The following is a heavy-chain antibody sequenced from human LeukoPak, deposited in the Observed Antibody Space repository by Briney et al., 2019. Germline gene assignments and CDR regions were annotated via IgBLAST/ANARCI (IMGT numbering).Heavy chain of an antibody. CDR1: GFTFSSYG. J-gene: IGHJ6*03. Sequence: GGSLRLSCAAPGFTFSSYGMHWVRQAPGKGLEWVAFIRYDGSNKYYADSVKGRFTISRDNSKNTLYLQMNSLRAEDTAVYYCARVDFWSGYYSYYYYMDVWGKGTTVTVSS. CDR3: ARVDFWSGYYSYYYYMDV. V-gene: IGHV3-30*02. D-gene: IGHD3-3*01. CDR2: IRYDGSNK.